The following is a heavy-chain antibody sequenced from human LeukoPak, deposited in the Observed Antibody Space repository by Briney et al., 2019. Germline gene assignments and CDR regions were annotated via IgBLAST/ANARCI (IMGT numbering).Heavy chain of an antibody. CDR2: IYSGGGT. J-gene: IGHJ4*02. Sequence: QPGGSLRLSCAASGFTLSSNYMSRVRQAPGTGLEWVSVIYSGGGTYYADSVKGRFTISRDNSKNTVYLQMNSLRAEDTAVYYCATETDAYWGQGTLVTVSS. D-gene: IGHD2-21*02. CDR1: GFTLSSNY. CDR3: ATETDAY. V-gene: IGHV3-66*01.